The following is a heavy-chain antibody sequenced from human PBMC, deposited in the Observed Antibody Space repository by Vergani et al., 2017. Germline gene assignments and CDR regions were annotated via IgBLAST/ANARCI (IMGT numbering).Heavy chain of an antibody. V-gene: IGHV4-59*01. Sequence: QVQLQESGPGLVKPSETLSLTCTVSGGSISSYYWSWIRQPPGKGLEWIGYIYYIGSTNSNPSLKSRFTISVDTSKNQFSLKLSSVTAADTAVYYCARRGGSQHWYFDLWGRGTLVTVSS. CDR3: ARRGGSQHWYFDL. CDR1: GGSISSYY. D-gene: IGHD2-15*01. J-gene: IGHJ2*01. CDR2: IYYIGST.